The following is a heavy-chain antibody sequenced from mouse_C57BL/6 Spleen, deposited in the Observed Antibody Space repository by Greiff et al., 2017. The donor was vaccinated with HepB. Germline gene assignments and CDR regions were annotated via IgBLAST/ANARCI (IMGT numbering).Heavy chain of an antibody. CDR1: GYTFTSYW. CDR2: IDPSDSYT. Sequence: QVQLQQPGAELVRPGTSVKLSCKASGYTFTSYWMHWVKQRPGQGLEWIGVIDPSDSYTNYTQKFKGKATLTVDKSSSTAYMQLSSLTSEDSAVYYCARSQLVFDYWGQGTTLTVSS. CDR3: ARSQLVFDY. D-gene: IGHD4-1*02. V-gene: IGHV1-59*01. J-gene: IGHJ2*01.